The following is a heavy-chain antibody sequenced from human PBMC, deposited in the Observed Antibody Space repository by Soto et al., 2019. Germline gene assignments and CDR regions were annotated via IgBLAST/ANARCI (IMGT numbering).Heavy chain of an antibody. CDR1: GFTFSSYG. D-gene: IGHD3-16*01. CDR2: ISYDGSNK. J-gene: IGHJ5*02. CDR3: AKDERYRFGVITFGGSWFDP. Sequence: PGESLKISCAASGFTFSSYGMHWVRQAPGKGLEWVAVISYDGSNKYYADSVKGRFTISRDNSKNTLYLQMNSLRAEDTAVYYCAKDERYRFGVITFGGSWFDPWGQGTLVTVSS. V-gene: IGHV3-30*18.